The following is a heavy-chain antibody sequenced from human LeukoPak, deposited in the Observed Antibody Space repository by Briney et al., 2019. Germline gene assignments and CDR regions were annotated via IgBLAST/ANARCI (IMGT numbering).Heavy chain of an antibody. CDR3: AKAPVTSCRGAFCYPFDY. CDR1: GLSLNNYA. J-gene: IGHJ4*01. V-gene: IGHV3-23*01. D-gene: IGHD2-21*01. Sequence: GGSLRLSCTASGLSLNNYAMSWVRQVPGKGLEWVSASSSSDDGKWYAESVRGRFTISRDTSKNTVSLQMNSLRVEDAGVYYCAKAPVTSCRGAFCYPFDYWGHGTLVTVSS. CDR2: SSSSDDGK.